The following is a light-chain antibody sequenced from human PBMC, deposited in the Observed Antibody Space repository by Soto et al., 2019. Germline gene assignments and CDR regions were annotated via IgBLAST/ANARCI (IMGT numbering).Light chain of an antibody. Sequence: QSVLPQPASVSGSPGQSITISCSGTSSDVGSYDHVAWYQQFPGKTPKLMIYEVSNRPSGVSSRFSGSKSGNTASLTISGLQAEDEADYYCISYTGSSTSYVFGTGTKGTVL. V-gene: IGLV2-14*01. CDR2: EVS. CDR1: SSDVGSYDH. J-gene: IGLJ1*01. CDR3: ISYTGSSTSYV.